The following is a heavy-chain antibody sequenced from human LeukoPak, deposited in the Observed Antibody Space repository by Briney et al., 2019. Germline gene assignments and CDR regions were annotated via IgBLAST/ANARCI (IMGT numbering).Heavy chain of an antibody. V-gene: IGHV4-59*01. D-gene: IGHD2-2*01. CDR2: IYHTATT. Sequence: SETLSLTCSVSGGSIISYYWSWIRQPPGRGLEWIGYIYHTATTNYNPSLKSRVTISVNTSTNQLSLRLNSVTTADTAVYYCARGSGWCSSSTCYSFDYWGQGSLVTVSS. CDR3: ARGSGWCSSSTCYSFDY. J-gene: IGHJ4*02. CDR1: GGSIISYY.